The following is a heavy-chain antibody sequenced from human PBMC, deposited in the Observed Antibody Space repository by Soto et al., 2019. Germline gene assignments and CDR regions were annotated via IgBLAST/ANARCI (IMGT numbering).Heavy chain of an antibody. CDR2: IIPIFGTA. CDR3: ASSVVVVPAAYYGMDV. V-gene: IGHV1-69*13. D-gene: IGHD2-2*01. CDR1: GGTFSSYA. J-gene: IGHJ6*02. Sequence: SVKVSCKASGGTFSSYAISWVRQAPGQGLEWMGGIIPIFGTANYAQKFQGRVTITADESTSTAYMELSSLRSEDTAVYYCASSVVVVPAAYYGMDVWGQETTLTTSS.